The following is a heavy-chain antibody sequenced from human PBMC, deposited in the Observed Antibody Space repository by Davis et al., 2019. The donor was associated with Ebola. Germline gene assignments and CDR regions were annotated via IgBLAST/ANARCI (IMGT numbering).Heavy chain of an antibody. CDR1: AITFSSYA. Sequence: GESLKISCADSAITFSSYAMTWVRQAPGKGLEWVSAISGSGGNTYYADSVKGRFTISRDNAKNSLYLQMNSLRAEDTAVYYCARDWVSSGSYFWEPSPDYYYGMDVWGKGTTVTVSS. CDR2: ISGSGGNT. J-gene: IGHJ6*04. V-gene: IGHV3-23*01. D-gene: IGHD1-26*01. CDR3: ARDWVSSGSYFWEPSPDYYYGMDV.